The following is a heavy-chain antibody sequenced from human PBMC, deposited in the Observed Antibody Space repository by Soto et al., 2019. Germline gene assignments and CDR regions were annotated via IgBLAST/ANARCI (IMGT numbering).Heavy chain of an antibody. V-gene: IGHV4-59*08. CDR1: GGSISSYY. D-gene: IGHD5-12*01. CDR2: IYYSGST. J-gene: IGHJ4*02. Sequence: PSETLSLTCTVSGGSISSYYWSWIRQPPGKGLEWIGYIYYSGSTNYNPSLKSRVTISVDTSKNQFSLKLSSVTAADTAVYYCARQGYEYYLGRHWGQGSLVTVSS. CDR3: ARQGYEYYLGRH.